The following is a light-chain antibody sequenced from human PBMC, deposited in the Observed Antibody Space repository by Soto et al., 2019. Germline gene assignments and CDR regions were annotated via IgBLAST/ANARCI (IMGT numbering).Light chain of an antibody. V-gene: IGKV3-20*01. CDR3: QQYCSSFT. Sequence: EIVLTQSPGTLSLSPGERATLSCRASQSVSSSYLAWSQQKPGQAPRLLIYGASSRATGIPDRFSGSGSGTDFTLTISRREPEDFAVYYCQQYCSSFTFGPGTKVDIK. J-gene: IGKJ3*01. CDR2: GAS. CDR1: QSVSSSY.